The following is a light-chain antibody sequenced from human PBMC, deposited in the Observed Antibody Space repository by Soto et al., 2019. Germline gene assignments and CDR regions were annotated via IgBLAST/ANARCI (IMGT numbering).Light chain of an antibody. CDR2: DVA. J-gene: IGLJ1*01. Sequence: QSALTQPRSVSGSPGQSVTISCTGTSSDVGSYNFVSWHQQHPGKAPKLMIYDVAKRPSGVPDRFSGSKSGNTASLTISGLQAEDEADYYCCTFAGRYSYVFGSGTKGTV. CDR1: SSDVGSYNF. V-gene: IGLV2-11*01. CDR3: CTFAGRYSYV.